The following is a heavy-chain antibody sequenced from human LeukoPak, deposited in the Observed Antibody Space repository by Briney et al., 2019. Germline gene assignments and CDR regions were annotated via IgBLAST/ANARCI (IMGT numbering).Heavy chain of an antibody. J-gene: IGHJ6*02. CDR1: GGSISGCY. CDR3: ARTGGDCSSGLCYYAMTS. V-gene: IGHV4-59*01. D-gene: IGHD2-21*02. CDR2: IHYTGST. Sequence: PSETLSLTCLVSGGSISGCYWMWLRQPPGKGLEWIGYIHYTGSTDYHPPLRSRVTLSIDMSQNQFSLSLSSVTAADTGVYYCARTGGDCSSGLCYYAMTSGAKGPRSPSP.